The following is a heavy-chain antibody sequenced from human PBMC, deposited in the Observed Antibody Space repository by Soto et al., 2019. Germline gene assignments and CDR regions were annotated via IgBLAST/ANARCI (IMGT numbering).Heavy chain of an antibody. J-gene: IGHJ4*02. CDR1: GGSISSYY. CDR2: IYYSGST. CDR3: ARAPQNFLSGSYDY. D-gene: IGHD1-26*01. Sequence: SETLSLTCTVSGGSISSYYWSWIRQPPGKGLEWIGYIYYSGSTNYNPSLKSRATISVDTSKNQFSLKLSSVTAADTAVYYCARAPQNFLSGSYDYWGQGTLVTVSS. V-gene: IGHV4-59*01.